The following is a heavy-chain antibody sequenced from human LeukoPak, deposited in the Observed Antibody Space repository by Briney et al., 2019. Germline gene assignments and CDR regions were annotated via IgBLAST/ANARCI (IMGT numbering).Heavy chain of an antibody. CDR2: INAVNGNT. V-gene: IGHV1-3*01. CDR3: ASNIVGALYYFDY. J-gene: IGHJ4*02. D-gene: IGHD1-26*01. Sequence: ASVKVSCKASGYTFTTYAMHWVRQAPGQRLEWMGWINAVNGNTKYSQKFQGRVTMTRDTSISTAYMELSRLRSDDTAVYYCASNIVGALYYFDYWGQGTLVTVSS. CDR1: GYTFTTYA.